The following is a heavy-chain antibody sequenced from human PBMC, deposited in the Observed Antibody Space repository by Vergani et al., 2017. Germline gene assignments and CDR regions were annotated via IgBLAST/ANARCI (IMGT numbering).Heavy chain of an antibody. V-gene: IGHV1-18*01. CDR2: ISPYNGNT. D-gene: IGHD3-22*01. J-gene: IGHJ4*02. CDR3: TRGWYYDSIAYWAY. CDR1: GYTFISYG. Sequence: QVQLVQSGAEVKKPGASVKVSCKASGYTFISYGISWVRQAPGQGLEWMGWISPYNGNTNYAQKLQGRVTMTTDTSTSTAYMELRSLRSDDTAVYYCTRGWYYDSIAYWAYWGQGTLVTVSS.